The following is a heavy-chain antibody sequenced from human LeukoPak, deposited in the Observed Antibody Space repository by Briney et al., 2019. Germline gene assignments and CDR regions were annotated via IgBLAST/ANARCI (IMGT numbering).Heavy chain of an antibody. CDR1: GNSISDYY. CDR3: ARLHGDYYDSSGYYPFDY. Sequence: SETLSLTCTVSGNSISDYYWSWIRQSAGKGLEWIGSIYYSGSTYYNPSLKSRVTISVDTSKNQFSLKLSSVTAADTAVYYCARLHGDYYDSSGYYPFDYWGQGTLVTVSS. V-gene: IGHV4-59*04. J-gene: IGHJ4*02. D-gene: IGHD3-22*01. CDR2: IYYSGST.